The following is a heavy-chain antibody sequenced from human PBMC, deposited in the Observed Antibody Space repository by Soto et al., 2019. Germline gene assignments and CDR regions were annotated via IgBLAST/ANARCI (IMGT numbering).Heavy chain of an antibody. CDR2: IYEGGST. CDR3: ARHVHSGSAFDY. J-gene: IGHJ4*02. V-gene: IGHV4-59*08. CDR1: SASTSTHN. Sequence: PSDTLSLTCTVSSASTSTHNWSWIRQTPGKGLEWIGYIYEGGSTGYNPSLESRVSISLDTSTNQLSLKLSSVTAADTAVYYCARHVHSGSAFDYWGQGTLVTVSS. D-gene: IGHD3-10*01.